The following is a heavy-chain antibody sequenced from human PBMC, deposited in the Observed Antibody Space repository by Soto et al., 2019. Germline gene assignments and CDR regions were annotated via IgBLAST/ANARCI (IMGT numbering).Heavy chain of an antibody. CDR3: ARTYSPFDY. CDR1: GHTFTGYY. V-gene: IGHV1-18*04. CDR2: ISAYNGNT. D-gene: IGHD6-13*01. Sequence: ASVKVSCKASGHTFTGYYMHWVRQAPGQGLEWMGWISAYNGNTNYAQKLQGRVTMTTDTSTSTAYMELRSLRSDDTAVYYCARTYSPFDYWGQGTLVTVSS. J-gene: IGHJ4*02.